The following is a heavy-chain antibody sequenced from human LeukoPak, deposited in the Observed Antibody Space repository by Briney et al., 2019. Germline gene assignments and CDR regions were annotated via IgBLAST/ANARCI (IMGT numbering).Heavy chain of an antibody. Sequence: SETLSLTCTVSGGSISRYYWSWIRQPAGEGLEWIGRIYSSGSANYNPSLRSRVIVSVDASKNQFSLRLGSVTAADTAVYYCARDPGDNWYSDLWGRGTLVTVSS. CDR1: GGSISRYY. CDR2: IYSSGSA. CDR3: ARDPGDNWYSDL. D-gene: IGHD7-27*01. V-gene: IGHV4-4*07. J-gene: IGHJ2*01.